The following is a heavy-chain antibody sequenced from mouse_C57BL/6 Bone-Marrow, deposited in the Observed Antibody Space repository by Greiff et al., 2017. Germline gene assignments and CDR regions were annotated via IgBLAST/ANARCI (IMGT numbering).Heavy chain of an antibody. J-gene: IGHJ3*01. Sequence: VQLKQSGGDLVKPGGSLKLSCAASGFTFSSYGMSWVRQTPDKRLEWVATISSGGSYTYYPDSVKGRITISRDNAKNTLYLQMLRLKSEDTAMYYCSTYYGSSPAWFAYGGQGTLVTVSA. CDR3: STYYGSSPAWFAY. V-gene: IGHV5-6*01. CDR1: GFTFSSYG. CDR2: ISSGGSYT. D-gene: IGHD1-1*01.